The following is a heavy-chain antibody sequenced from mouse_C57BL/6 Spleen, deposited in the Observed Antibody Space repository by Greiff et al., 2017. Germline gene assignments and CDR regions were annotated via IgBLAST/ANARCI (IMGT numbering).Heavy chain of an antibody. CDR3: AREDYYGSRWFAY. CDR2: IDPSDSYT. CDR1: GYNFTSYW. Sequence: QVQLKQPGAELVKPGASVKLSCKASGYNFTSYWMPWVKQRPGQGLEWIGEIDPSDSYTKYNQKFKGKATLTVDTTSSTAYMQLSSLTSEDSAVYYCAREDYYGSRWFAYWGQGTLVTVSA. V-gene: IGHV1-50*01. D-gene: IGHD1-1*01. J-gene: IGHJ3*01.